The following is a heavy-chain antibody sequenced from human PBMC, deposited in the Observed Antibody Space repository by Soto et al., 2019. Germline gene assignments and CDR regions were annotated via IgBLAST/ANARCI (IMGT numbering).Heavy chain of an antibody. Sequence: GESLKISCKGSGYSFTSYWISWVRQMPGKGLEWMGRIDPSDSYTNYSPSFQGHVTISADKSISTAYLQWSSLKASDTAVYYCAVMVGAVARAAYYYGMDVWGQGTTVTVSS. D-gene: IGHD6-19*01. CDR2: IDPSDSYT. CDR3: AVMVGAVARAAYYYGMDV. J-gene: IGHJ6*02. CDR1: GYSFTSYW. V-gene: IGHV5-10-1*01.